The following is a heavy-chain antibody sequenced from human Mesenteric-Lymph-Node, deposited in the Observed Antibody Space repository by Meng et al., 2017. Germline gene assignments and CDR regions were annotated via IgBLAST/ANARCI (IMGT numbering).Heavy chain of an antibody. Sequence: QVELREPGPGLVKPSQTLSLTCTVSGGSISSGGYYWSWIRQHPGKGLEWIGYIHDSGSTYYNPSLKSRVTISADTSKNQFSLKLSSVTAADTAVYYCARASYGSGSPLGESWFDPWGQGTLVTVSS. J-gene: IGHJ5*02. V-gene: IGHV4-31*03. CDR3: ARASYGSGSPLGESWFDP. CDR2: IHDSGST. CDR1: GGSISSGGYY. D-gene: IGHD3-10*01.